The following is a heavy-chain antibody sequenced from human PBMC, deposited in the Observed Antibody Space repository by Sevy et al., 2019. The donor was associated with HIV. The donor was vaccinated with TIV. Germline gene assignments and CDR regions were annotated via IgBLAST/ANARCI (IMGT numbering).Heavy chain of an antibody. D-gene: IGHD1-26*01. CDR3: ARGPPDGSYDFFDY. Sequence: GGSLRLSCAASGFTFSSFNMNWVRQAPGKGLEWVSSISGLSNYIYYAESLKGRFIISRDNAKNTLYLQMNSLRADDTAVYCCARGPPDGSYDFFDYWGQGTLVTVSS. CDR2: ISGLSNYI. J-gene: IGHJ4*02. CDR1: GFTFSSFN. V-gene: IGHV3-21*06.